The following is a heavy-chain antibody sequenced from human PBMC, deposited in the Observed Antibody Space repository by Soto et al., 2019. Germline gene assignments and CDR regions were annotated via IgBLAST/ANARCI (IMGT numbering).Heavy chain of an antibody. Sequence: EVQLLESGGGLVQPGGSLRLSCAASGFTFSSYAMSWVREAPGKGLEWVSAISGSGGSTYYADSVKGRFTISRDNSKNTLYLQMNSLRAEDTAVYYCAKDKQWLPVGDYWGQGTLVTVSS. CDR1: GFTFSSYA. J-gene: IGHJ4*02. CDR3: AKDKQWLPVGDY. V-gene: IGHV3-23*01. D-gene: IGHD6-19*01. CDR2: ISGSGGST.